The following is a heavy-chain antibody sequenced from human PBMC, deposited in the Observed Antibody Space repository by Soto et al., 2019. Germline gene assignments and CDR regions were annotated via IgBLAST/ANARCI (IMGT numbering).Heavy chain of an antibody. J-gene: IGHJ5*02. D-gene: IGHD3-16*01. Sequence: QVQLQESGPGLVKPSGTLSLTCSVSGGSMRTASWWSWVRQPPGKGLEWIGEIYHSGTTNYNPSLKSRVTISVDTSKNQFFLSLRSVTAADTAIYYCASPWGRESGGSWGQGTLVTVSS. V-gene: IGHV4-4*02. CDR2: IYHSGTT. CDR1: GGSMRTASW. CDR3: ASPWGRESGGS.